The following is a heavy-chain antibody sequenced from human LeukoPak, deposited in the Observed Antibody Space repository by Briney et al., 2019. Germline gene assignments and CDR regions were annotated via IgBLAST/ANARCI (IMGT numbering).Heavy chain of an antibody. D-gene: IGHD4-17*01. CDR3: AKDPNGDYIGAFDFQR. CDR1: GFTFSNYA. J-gene: IGHJ1*01. CDR2: ITGSGGNR. V-gene: IGHV3-23*01. Sequence: PGGSLRLSCAASGFTFSNYAMIWVRQAPGKGLEWVSAITGSGGNRFYAGSVKGRFTISGDNSKNTLYLQMNSLRGDDTAVYYCAKDPNGDYIGAFDFQRWGQGTQVTVSS.